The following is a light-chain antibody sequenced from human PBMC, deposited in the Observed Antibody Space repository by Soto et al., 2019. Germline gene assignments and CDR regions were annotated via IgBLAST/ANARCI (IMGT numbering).Light chain of an antibody. CDR1: QNIRSW. CDR3: QQYNDYAWS. J-gene: IGKJ1*01. V-gene: IGKV1-5*01. CDR2: DAS. Sequence: DIPMTQSPSTLSASVGDRVSITCRASQNIRSWLAWFQQKPGKAPKVLIYDASKLKSGVPSRFSGSGSGTDFTLTITSLQPDDFATYYCQQYNDYAWSFGQGTKVEIK.